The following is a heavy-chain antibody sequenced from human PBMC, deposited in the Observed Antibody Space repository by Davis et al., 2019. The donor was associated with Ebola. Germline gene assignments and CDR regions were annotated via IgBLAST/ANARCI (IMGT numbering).Heavy chain of an antibody. CDR3: APTTGWNYFDS. J-gene: IGHJ4*02. V-gene: IGHV3-74*01. D-gene: IGHD4-17*01. Sequence: HTGGSLRLSCAASGFTFSSYWMHWVRQAPGRGLVWVSRIKSDGSSTNYADSVKGRFTISRDNAKNTLYLQMDSLRAEDTAVYYCAPTTGWNYFDSWGQGTLVTVSS. CDR1: GFTFSSYW. CDR2: IKSDGSST.